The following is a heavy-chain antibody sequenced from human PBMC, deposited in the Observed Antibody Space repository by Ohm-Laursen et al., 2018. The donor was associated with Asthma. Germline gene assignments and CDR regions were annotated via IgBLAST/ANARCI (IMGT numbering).Heavy chain of an antibody. D-gene: IGHD6-19*01. CDR1: GITFSKAW. Sequence: SRRLSCSASGITFSKAWMSWVRQAPGKGLEWVARIKSNTYGGATDYPASVKGRFTISRDDSKNTLYLQMNNLESEDRAVYYCTTDGYGSGWSYYFDNWGKGTLVTVSS. V-gene: IGHV3-15*01. CDR2: IKSNTYGGAT. CDR3: TTDGYGSGWSYYFDN. J-gene: IGHJ4*02.